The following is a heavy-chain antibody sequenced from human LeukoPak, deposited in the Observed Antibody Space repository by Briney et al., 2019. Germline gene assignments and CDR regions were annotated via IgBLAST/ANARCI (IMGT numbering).Heavy chain of an antibody. CDR3: ARIGSGYSYDLLVFDY. J-gene: IGHJ4*02. V-gene: IGHV3-48*02. CDR1: GFTFSSYS. CDR2: ISSSSSTI. Sequence: GGSLRLSCAASGFTFSSYSMNWVRQAPGKGLEWVSYISSSSSTIYYADSVKGRFTISRDNAKNSLYLQMNSLRDEDTAVYYCARIGSGYSYDLLVFDYWGQGTLVTVS. D-gene: IGHD5-18*01.